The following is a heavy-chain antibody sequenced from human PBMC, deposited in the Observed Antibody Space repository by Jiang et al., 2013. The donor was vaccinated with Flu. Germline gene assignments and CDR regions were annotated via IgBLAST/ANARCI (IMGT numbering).Heavy chain of an antibody. Sequence: GSGLVKPSETLSLTCTVSGASISSSSFCWGWIRQPPGKGLEWIGSIYCGGSSYYNPSLKSRVTISLDTSKKQFSLKLNSVTAADTAVYYCARPFYGSPYSYGHWGQGALV. CDR3: ARPFYGSPYSYGH. D-gene: IGHD5-18*01. V-gene: IGHV4-39*07. CDR2: IYCGGSS. J-gene: IGHJ4*02. CDR1: GASISSSSFC.